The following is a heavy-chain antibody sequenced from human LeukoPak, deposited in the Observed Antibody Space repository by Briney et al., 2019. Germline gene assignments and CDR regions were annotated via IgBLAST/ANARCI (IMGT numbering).Heavy chain of an antibody. CDR2: INPNSGGT. Sequence: ASVTVSCKASGYTFTGYYMHWVRQAPGQGLEWMGWINPNSGGTNYAQKFQGRVTMTRDTSISTAYMELSRLRSDDTAVYYCARVRAGHFDWLPPTYYYYYGMDVWGQGTTVTVSS. V-gene: IGHV1-2*02. CDR3: ARVRAGHFDWLPPTYYYYYGMDV. CDR1: GYTFTGYY. D-gene: IGHD3-9*01. J-gene: IGHJ6*02.